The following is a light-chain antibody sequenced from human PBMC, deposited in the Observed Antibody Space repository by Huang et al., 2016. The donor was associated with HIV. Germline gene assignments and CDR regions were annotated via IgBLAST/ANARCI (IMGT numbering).Light chain of an antibody. J-gene: IGKJ4*01. Sequence: DIQMTQSPSSLSPSVGDSVTITCRASQSISSYLNWYQQKPGKAPKLLIYAASSLQSGVPSRFSGSGSGTDFTLTISSLQPEEFATYYGQQSYSTPLTFGGGTKVEIK. CDR3: QQSYSTPLT. V-gene: IGKV1-39*01. CDR1: QSISSY. CDR2: AAS.